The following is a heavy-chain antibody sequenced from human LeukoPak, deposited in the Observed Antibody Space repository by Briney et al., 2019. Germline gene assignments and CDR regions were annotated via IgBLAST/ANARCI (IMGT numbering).Heavy chain of an antibody. CDR1: GGSISLSYYY. J-gene: IGHJ4*02. Sequence: PSETLSLTCSVSGGSISLSYYYWGWIRQPPGKALEWIGSVYYSGTTSYNPSLKSRVTISVDTSKNQFSLKLSSVTAADTAVYYCARTRYYYGSRSYGAPYYFDYWGQGTLVTVSS. V-gene: IGHV4-39*01. CDR3: ARTRYYYGSRSYGAPYYFDY. D-gene: IGHD3-10*01. CDR2: VYYSGTT.